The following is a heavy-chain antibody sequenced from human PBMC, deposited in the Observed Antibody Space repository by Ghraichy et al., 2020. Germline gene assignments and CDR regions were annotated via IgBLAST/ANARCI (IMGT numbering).Heavy chain of an antibody. CDR3: ARHLRVPAATLYYYYGMDV. J-gene: IGHJ6*02. D-gene: IGHD2-2*01. V-gene: IGHV4-59*08. Sequence: SETLSLTCTVSGGSISSYYWSWIRQPPGKGLEWIGYIYSSGSTNYNPSLKSRVTISVDTSKNQFSLKLSSVTAADTAVYYCARHLRVPAATLYYYYGMDVWGQGTTVTVSS. CDR1: GGSISSYY. CDR2: IYSSGST.